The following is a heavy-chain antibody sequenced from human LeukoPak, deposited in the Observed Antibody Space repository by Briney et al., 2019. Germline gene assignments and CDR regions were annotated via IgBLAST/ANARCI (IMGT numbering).Heavy chain of an antibody. J-gene: IGHJ4*02. D-gene: IGHD1-26*01. CDR3: ARGSGSYYYFDY. CDR1: GGSISSYY. Sequence: SETLSLTCTVSGGSISSYYWSWIRQPPGKGLEWIGYIYYSGSTNYNPSLKSRVTISVDTSKNQFSLKLSSVTAADTAVYYCARGSGSYYYFDYWGQGTLVTVFS. V-gene: IGHV4-59*08. CDR2: IYYSGST.